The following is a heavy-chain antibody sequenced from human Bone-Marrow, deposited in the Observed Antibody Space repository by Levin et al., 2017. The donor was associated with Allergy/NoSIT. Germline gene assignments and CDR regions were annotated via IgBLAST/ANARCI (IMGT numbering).Heavy chain of an antibody. D-gene: IGHD3-10*01. CDR1: GYSFTSYW. CDR3: ARLRYYYGSGSFPPTFDY. CDR2: IDPSDSYT. Sequence: GESLKISCKGSGYSFTSYWISWVRQMPGKGLEWMGRIDPSDSYTNYSPSFQGHVTISADKSISTAYLQWSSLKASDTAMYYCARLRYYYGSGSFPPTFDYWGQGTLVTVSS. J-gene: IGHJ4*02. V-gene: IGHV5-10-1*01.